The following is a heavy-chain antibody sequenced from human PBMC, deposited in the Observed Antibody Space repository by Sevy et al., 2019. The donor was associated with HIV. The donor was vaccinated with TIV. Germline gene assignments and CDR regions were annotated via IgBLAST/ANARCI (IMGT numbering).Heavy chain of an antibody. CDR2: IQDDGSNK. CDR1: GFSYSSYG. CDR3: VKEGGGEGGDH. J-gene: IGHJ4*02. D-gene: IGHD2-21*01. V-gene: IGHV3-30*02. Sequence: GGSLRLSCAASGFSYSSYGMHWVRQAPGKGLEWVANIQDDGSNKDYANSVKGRFTISRDNSKNTLDLQMNSLRVEDTAVYYCVKEGGGEGGDHWGQGTLVTVSS.